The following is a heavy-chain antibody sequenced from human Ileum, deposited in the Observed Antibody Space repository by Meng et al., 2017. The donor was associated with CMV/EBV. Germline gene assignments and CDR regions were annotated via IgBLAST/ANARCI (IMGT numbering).Heavy chain of an antibody. CDR2: IKQDGSEK. CDR1: GFTFSRYW. Sequence: GGSLRISCAASGFTFSRYWMNWVRQAPGKGLEWVANIKQDGSEKYYVDSVEGRFTISRDNAKTSLYLQMNSLRAEDTAVYYCARDREFVPQDGYYNMDVWGQGTTVTVSS. CDR3: ARDREFVPQDGYYNMDV. J-gene: IGHJ6*02. D-gene: IGHD3-10*01. V-gene: IGHV3-7*01.